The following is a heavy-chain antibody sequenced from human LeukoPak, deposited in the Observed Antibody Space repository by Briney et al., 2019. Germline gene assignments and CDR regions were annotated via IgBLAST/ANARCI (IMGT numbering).Heavy chain of an antibody. Sequence: PGRSLRLSCAASGFTFSSDSMNWVRQAPGKGLEWVSSISSSSSYIYYADSVKGRFTISRDNAKNSLYLQMNSLRAEDTAVYYCARGATARRQYSSSSSDDAFDIWGQGTMVTVSS. CDR2: ISSSSSYI. D-gene: IGHD6-6*01. V-gene: IGHV3-21*01. J-gene: IGHJ3*02. CDR3: ARGATARRQYSSSSSDDAFDI. CDR1: GFTFSSDS.